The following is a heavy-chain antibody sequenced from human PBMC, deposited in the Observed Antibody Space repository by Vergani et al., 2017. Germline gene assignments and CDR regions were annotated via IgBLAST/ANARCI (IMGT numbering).Heavy chain of an antibody. Sequence: QVQLQESGPGLVKSSETLSLTCSVSFDSIRNLYCNWIRQPPRKGLAWIGSIHYSENTNYNPSLKTRVTISVDTSKNQFSLTLTSVTAADTAVYYCASETHIGQRADRWGQGILVTVTS. CDR3: ASETHIGQRADR. CDR1: FDSIRNLY. CDR2: IHYSENT. D-gene: IGHD3/OR15-3a*01. V-gene: IGHV4-59*11. J-gene: IGHJ5*02.